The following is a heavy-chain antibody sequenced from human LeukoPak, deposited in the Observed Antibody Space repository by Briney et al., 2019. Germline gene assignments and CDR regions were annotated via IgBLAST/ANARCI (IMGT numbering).Heavy chain of an antibody. V-gene: IGHV1-69*05. D-gene: IGHD3-22*01. CDR2: VIPIFGTA. CDR1: GGTFSSYA. Sequence: SVKVSCKASGGTFSSYAISWVRQAPGQGLEWMGGVIPIFGTANYAQKFQGRVTITTDESTSTTYMELSSLRSEDTAVYYCAGTVVIRYYYYYYMDVWGKGTTVTVSS. CDR3: AGTVVIRYYYYYYMDV. J-gene: IGHJ6*03.